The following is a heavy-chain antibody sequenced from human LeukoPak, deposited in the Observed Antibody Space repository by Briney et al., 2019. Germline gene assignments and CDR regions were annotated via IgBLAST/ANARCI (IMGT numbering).Heavy chain of an antibody. CDR2: ISAYNGNT. D-gene: IGHD4-11*01. CDR3: ARAVIYGRLPNGNWFDP. V-gene: IGHV1-18*01. J-gene: IGHJ5*02. CDR1: GYTFTSYG. Sequence: ASVKVSCKASGYTFTSYGISWVRQAPGQGLEWMGWISAYNGNTNYAQKLQGRVTMTTDTSTSTAYMELRSLRSDDTAVYYCARAVIYGRLPNGNWFDPWGQGTLVTVSS.